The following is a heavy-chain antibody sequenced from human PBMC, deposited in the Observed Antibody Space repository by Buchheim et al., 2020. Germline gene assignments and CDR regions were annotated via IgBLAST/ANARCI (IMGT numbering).Heavy chain of an antibody. D-gene: IGHD4-17*01. J-gene: IGHJ4*02. CDR2: INPSGDST. CDR1: GYTFTSYY. V-gene: IGHV1-46*01. Sequence: QVQLVQSGAEVKKPGASVKVSCRASGYTFTSYYMHWVRQAPGQGLEWMGIINPSGDSTSCAQKFQDRVTMTRDTSTSTVYMELSSLRSEDTAVYYCARAASDYGDIDYWGQGTL. CDR3: ARAASDYGDIDY.